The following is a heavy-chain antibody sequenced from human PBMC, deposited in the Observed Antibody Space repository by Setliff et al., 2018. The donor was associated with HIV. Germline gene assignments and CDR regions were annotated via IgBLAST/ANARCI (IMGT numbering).Heavy chain of an antibody. CDR2: IYHSGST. V-gene: IGHV4-39*01. Sequence: PSETLSLTCSVSGDSISDTTYYWGWIRQPPGKGLEWIGNIYHSGSTLYKPSLKSRVTMSVDTSKNQFSLKLNSVTAADTAVYHCARLSSYRSSSYYFDYWGQG. CDR1: GDSISDTTYY. D-gene: IGHD6-6*01. CDR3: ARLSSYRSSSYYFDY. J-gene: IGHJ4*02.